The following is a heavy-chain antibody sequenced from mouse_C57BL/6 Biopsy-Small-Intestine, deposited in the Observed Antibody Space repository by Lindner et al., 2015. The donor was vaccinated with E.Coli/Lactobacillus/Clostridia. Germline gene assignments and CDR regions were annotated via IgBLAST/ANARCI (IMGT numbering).Heavy chain of an antibody. J-gene: IGHJ3*01. V-gene: IGHV1S61*01. D-gene: IGHD2-12*01. CDR3: APFYSPFAY. Sequence: VQLQESGAELVKPGASVKLSCKASGYTFTSQYINWVKQRPGQGLEWIGNIHPGSSNTNYNEKFKSKVTLTADTSSTTAYMQLSSLTSDDSAVYYCAPFYSPFAYWGQGTLVTVSA. CDR2: IHPGSSNT. CDR1: GYTFTSQY.